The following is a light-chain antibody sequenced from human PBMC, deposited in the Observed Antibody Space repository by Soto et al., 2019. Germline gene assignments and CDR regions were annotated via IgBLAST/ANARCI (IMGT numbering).Light chain of an antibody. CDR3: QQRSNWPPFT. J-gene: IGKJ3*01. V-gene: IGKV3-11*01. Sequence: EIILTPSPATLSFSSRERINLPFRASQSVSSYLAWYQQKPGQAPRLLIYDASNRATGIPARFSGSGSGTDFTLTISSLEPEDFAVYYCQQRSNWPPFTFGPGTKVDIK. CDR1: QSVSSY. CDR2: DAS.